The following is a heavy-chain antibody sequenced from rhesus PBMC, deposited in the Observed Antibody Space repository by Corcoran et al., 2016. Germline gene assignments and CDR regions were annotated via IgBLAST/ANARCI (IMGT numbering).Heavy chain of an antibody. V-gene: IGHV4-173*01. D-gene: IGHD2-21*01. CDR2: ISGSGGST. CDR3: ARERVGLVGVAIEVLDA. CDR1: GGSISSNY. J-gene: IGHJ6*01. Sequence: QLQLQESGPGLVKPSETLSLTCAVSGGSISSNYWSWIRQPPGKGLEWIGRISGSGGSTDYNTSLSIRVTILTDTSKNQVSRTLSSWTVPETALYYCARERVGLVGVAIEVLDAWGQGVVVPGSS.